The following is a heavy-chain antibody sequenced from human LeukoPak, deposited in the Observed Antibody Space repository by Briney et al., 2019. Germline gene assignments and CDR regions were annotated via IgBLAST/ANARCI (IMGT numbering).Heavy chain of an antibody. CDR3: AKDRSPYVGIANNWFDP. D-gene: IGHD3-16*01. Sequence: QTGGSVRLSCAASGFTFSLYGMNWVRQAPGKGLEWVSSINGIGGTTHYVDSVKGRFTISRDNSKNTVYLHMSSLRAEDTAVYYCAKDRSPYVGIANNWFDPWGQGTLVTVSS. V-gene: IGHV3-23*01. CDR1: GFTFSLYG. CDR2: INGIGGTT. J-gene: IGHJ5*02.